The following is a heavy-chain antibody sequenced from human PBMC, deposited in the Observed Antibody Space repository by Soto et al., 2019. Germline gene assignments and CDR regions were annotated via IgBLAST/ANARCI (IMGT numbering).Heavy chain of an antibody. D-gene: IGHD5-12*01. CDR1: GDSISSSNW. CDR3: VRVGWLRWFDP. CDR2: IHHSGST. V-gene: IGHV4-4*02. Sequence: KTSETLSLTCAVSGDSISSSNWWSWVRQPPGKGLEWVGEIHHSGSTHYNPSLEGRVTMSVDNSKNHFSLNLTSVTAADTAVYHCVRVGWLRWFDPWGQGTLVTVSS. J-gene: IGHJ5*02.